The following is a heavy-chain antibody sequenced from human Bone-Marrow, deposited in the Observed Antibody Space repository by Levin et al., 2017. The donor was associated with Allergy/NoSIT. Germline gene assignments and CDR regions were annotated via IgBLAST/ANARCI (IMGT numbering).Heavy chain of an antibody. Sequence: SCAASGFPFSAYAMSWVRQAPGKGLQWVSTLRSTDGSTYYANSVKGRFTISRDSSKYTLYLQMNSLRDEDTAVYYCAKQYSSGWYAYFDYWGQGTLVTVSS. J-gene: IGHJ4*02. CDR3: AKQYSSGWYAYFDY. D-gene: IGHD6-19*01. CDR1: GFPFSAYA. V-gene: IGHV3-23*01. CDR2: LRSTDGST.